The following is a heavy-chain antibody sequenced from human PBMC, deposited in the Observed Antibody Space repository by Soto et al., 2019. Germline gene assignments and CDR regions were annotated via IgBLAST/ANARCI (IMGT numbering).Heavy chain of an antibody. V-gene: IGHV4-4*07. Sequence: ETLSLSCAVSGVSISGFYWNWFRQPAGKGLEWIGRIHTGGTTNYKPSLRSRVTMSVDTSKNQFSLKLTSVTAADTAVYYCARISGGPIRWGQGTLVTVSS. CDR2: IHTGGTT. CDR1: GVSISGFY. J-gene: IGHJ4*02. CDR3: ARISGGPIR.